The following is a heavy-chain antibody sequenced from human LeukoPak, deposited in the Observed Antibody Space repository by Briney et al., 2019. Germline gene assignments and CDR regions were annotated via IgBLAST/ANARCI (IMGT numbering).Heavy chain of an antibody. D-gene: IGHD3-3*02. V-gene: IGHV4-59*01. CDR2: IYYTGST. J-gene: IGHJ2*01. CDR3: AREGPLSSWYIDL. Sequence: PSETLSLTCTVPGGSISSYYWSWIGQPPGKGLEWIGYIYYTGSTNYNPSLKSRITISVDTSKNQFSLRLTSVTAADTAVYYCAREGPLSSWYIDLWGRGTLVTVSS. CDR1: GGSISSYY.